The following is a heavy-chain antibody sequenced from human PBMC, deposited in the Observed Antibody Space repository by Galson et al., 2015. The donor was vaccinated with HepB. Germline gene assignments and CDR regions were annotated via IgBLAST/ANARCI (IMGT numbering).Heavy chain of an antibody. CDR3: ARARNYLAVAGRGLGY. V-gene: IGHV1-3*01. CDR1: GYTFTSYA. J-gene: IGHJ4*02. Sequence: SVKVSCKASGYTFTSYAMHWVRQAPGQRLEWMGWINAGNGNTKYSQKFQGRVTITRDTSASTAYMELSSLRSEDTAVYYCARARNYLAVAGRGLGYWGQGTLVTVSS. D-gene: IGHD6-19*01. CDR2: INAGNGNT.